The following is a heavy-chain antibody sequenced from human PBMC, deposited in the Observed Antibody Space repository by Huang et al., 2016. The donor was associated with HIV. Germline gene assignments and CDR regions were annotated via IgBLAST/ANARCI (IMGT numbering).Heavy chain of an antibody. V-gene: IGHV4-39*01. D-gene: IGHD2-8*02. Sequence: QLQLQESGPGLVKPSETLSLTCTVSGGPISNSSHYWGWIRQPPGKGLEWIGSIDYSGATNHNPCLKSRVTMSVDASKSQISLNLISVTAADTALYYCVGYCTGGTCFEAFDIWGQGTRVTVSS. J-gene: IGHJ3*02. CDR3: VGYCTGGTCFEAFDI. CDR2: IDYSGAT. CDR1: GGPISNSSHY.